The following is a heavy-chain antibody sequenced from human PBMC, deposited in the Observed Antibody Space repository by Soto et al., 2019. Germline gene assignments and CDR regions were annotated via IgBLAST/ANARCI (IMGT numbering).Heavy chain of an antibody. Sequence: SETLSLTCTVSGGSISSYYWSWIRQPPGKGLEWIGYIYYSGSTNYNPSLKSRVTISVDTSKNQFSLKLSSVTAADTAVYYCARASFYYYYGMDVWGQGTTVTVSS. CDR2: IYYSGST. V-gene: IGHV4-59*01. J-gene: IGHJ6*02. CDR3: ARASFYYYYGMDV. CDR1: GGSISSYY.